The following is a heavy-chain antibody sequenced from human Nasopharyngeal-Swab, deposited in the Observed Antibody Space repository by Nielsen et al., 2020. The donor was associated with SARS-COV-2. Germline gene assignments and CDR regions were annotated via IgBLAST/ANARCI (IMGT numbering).Heavy chain of an antibody. V-gene: IGHV2-70*01. CDR3: ARIRWELLHAYFDY. CDR2: IDLDDDK. Sequence: SGPTLVKPTQTLTLTCTFSGFSLSTSGMCVSWIRQPPGKALEWLALIDLDDDKYYSTSLKTRLTISKDTSKNQVVLTMTNMDPVDTATYYCARIRWELLHAYFDYWGQGTLVTVSS. CDR1: GFSLSTSGMC. J-gene: IGHJ4*02. D-gene: IGHD1-26*01.